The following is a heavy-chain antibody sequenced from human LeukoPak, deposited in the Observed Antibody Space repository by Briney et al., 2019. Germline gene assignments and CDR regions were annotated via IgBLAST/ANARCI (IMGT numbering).Heavy chain of an antibody. CDR1: SGSFGGYY. J-gene: IGHJ1*01. V-gene: IGHV4-34*01. Sequence: SETLSLTCAVYSGSFGGYYWSWIRQPPGKGLEWIGEINHSGSTNYNPSLKSRVTISVDTSKNQFSLKLSSVTAADTAVYYCVRGEDDFWSGYSRLAYFQHWGQGTLVTVSS. CDR2: INHSGST. CDR3: VRGEDDFWSGYSRLAYFQH. D-gene: IGHD3-3*01.